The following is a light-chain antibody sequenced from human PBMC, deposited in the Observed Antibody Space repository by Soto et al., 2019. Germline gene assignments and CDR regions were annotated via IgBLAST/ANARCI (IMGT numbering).Light chain of an antibody. J-gene: IGKJ4*01. CDR3: QQYNTWPPA. Sequence: EIVMTQSPATLSVSPGERATLSCRASQSVSSNFSWYQQKPGPAPRLLIYGASTRATGIPARFSGSGSGTEFTLTISRLQSEDFAVYYCQQYNTWPPAFGGGTKVEIK. V-gene: IGKV3-15*01. CDR2: GAS. CDR1: QSVSSN.